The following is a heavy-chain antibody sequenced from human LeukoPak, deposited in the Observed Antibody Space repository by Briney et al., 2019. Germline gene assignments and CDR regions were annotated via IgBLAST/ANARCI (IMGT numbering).Heavy chain of an antibody. Sequence: PSETLSLTCTVSGGSINNYYWSWIRQPAGKGLEWIGRIYTSGSTNYNPSLKSRVTMSVDTSKNQFSLKLSSVTAADTAVYYCARTTEGGYSYGYFYYYYMDVWGKGTTVTISS. CDR3: ARTTEGGYSYGYFYYYYMDV. CDR1: GGSINNYY. V-gene: IGHV4-4*07. J-gene: IGHJ6*03. CDR2: IYTSGST. D-gene: IGHD5-18*01.